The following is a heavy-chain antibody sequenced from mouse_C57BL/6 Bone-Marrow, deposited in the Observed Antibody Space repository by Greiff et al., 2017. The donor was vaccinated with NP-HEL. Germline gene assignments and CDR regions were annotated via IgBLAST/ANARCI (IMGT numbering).Heavy chain of an antibody. CDR3: ARRYYGTLYAMDY. D-gene: IGHD1-1*01. CDR2: LNPYNGGT. CDR1: GYTFTDYY. Sequence: VQLQQSGPVLVKPGASVKMSCKASGYTFTDYYMNWVKQSHGKSLEWIGVLNPYNGGTSYNQKFKGKATLTVDKSSSTAYMELNSLTSEDSAVYYCARRYYGTLYAMDYWGQGTSVTVSS. V-gene: IGHV1-19*01. J-gene: IGHJ4*01.